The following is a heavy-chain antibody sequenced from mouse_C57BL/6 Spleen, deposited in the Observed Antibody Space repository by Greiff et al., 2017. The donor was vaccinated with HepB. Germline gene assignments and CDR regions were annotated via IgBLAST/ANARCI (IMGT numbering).Heavy chain of an antibody. D-gene: IGHD4-1*01. CDR1: GFTFSSYA. CDR3: ARRGTGVFAY. V-gene: IGHV5-4*03. Sequence: EVQVVESGGGLVKPGGSLKLSCAASGFTFSSYAMSWVRQTPEKRLEWVATISDGGSYTYYPDNVKGRFTISRDNAKNNLYLQMSHLKSEDTAMYYCARRGTGVFAYWGQGTLVTVSA. CDR2: ISDGGSYT. J-gene: IGHJ3*01.